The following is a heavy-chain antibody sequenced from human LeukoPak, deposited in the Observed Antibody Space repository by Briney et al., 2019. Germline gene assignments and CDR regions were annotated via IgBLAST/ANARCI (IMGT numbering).Heavy chain of an antibody. Sequence: GGSLRLSCAASGFTFSSYAMSWVRHAPGKGLEWVSAISGSGGRTYYADSVKGRFTITRDNSKNTLYLQMNSLRAEDTAVYYCAKDQDYGDYPPYYWGQGTLVTVSS. D-gene: IGHD4-17*01. CDR2: ISGSGGRT. V-gene: IGHV3-23*01. CDR1: GFTFSSYA. CDR3: AKDQDYGDYPPYY. J-gene: IGHJ4*02.